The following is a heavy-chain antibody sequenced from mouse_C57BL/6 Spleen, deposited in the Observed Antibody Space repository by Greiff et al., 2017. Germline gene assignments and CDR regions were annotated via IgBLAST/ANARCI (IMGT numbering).Heavy chain of an antibody. CDR3: ARDREHYCAMGY. CDR2: ISDGGSYT. Sequence: EVHLVESGGGLVKPGGSLKLSCAASGFTFSSYAMSWVRQTPEKRLEWVATISDGGSYTYYPDNVKGRFTISRDNAKNNLYLQMSHLKTEDTAMYYCARDREHYCAMGYWGQGTSVTVSS. J-gene: IGHJ4*01. D-gene: IGHD3-3*01. V-gene: IGHV5-4*01. CDR1: GFTFSSYA.